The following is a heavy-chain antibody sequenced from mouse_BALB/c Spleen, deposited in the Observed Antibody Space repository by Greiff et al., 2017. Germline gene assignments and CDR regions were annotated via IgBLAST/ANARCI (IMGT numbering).Heavy chain of an antibody. J-gene: IGHJ2*01. V-gene: IGHV3-6*02. D-gene: IGHD1-1*01. Sequence: VQLQQSGPGLVKPSQSLSLTCSVTGYSITSGYYWNWIRQFPGNKLEWMGYISYDGSNNYNPSLKNRISITRDTSKNQFFLKLNSVTTEDTATYYCARDYYGSSRYWGQGTTLTVSS. CDR3: ARDYYGSSRY. CDR2: ISYDGSN. CDR1: GYSITSGYY.